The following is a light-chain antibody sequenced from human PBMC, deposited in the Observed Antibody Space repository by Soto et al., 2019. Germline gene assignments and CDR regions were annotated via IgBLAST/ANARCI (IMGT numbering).Light chain of an antibody. CDR3: CSYAGSFTVYV. CDR2: DVS. Sequence: QSALTQPRSVSGSPGQSVTISCTGTSSDVGGYKYVSWYQQHPGKAPKLMIYDVSERPSGVPDRSSGSKSGNTASLTISGLQAEDEADYYCCSYAGSFTVYVFGIGTKVTVL. J-gene: IGLJ1*01. V-gene: IGLV2-11*01. CDR1: SSDVGGYKY.